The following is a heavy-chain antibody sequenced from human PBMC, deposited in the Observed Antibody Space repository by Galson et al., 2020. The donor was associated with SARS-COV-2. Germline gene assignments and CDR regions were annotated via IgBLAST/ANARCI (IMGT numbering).Heavy chain of an antibody. CDR2: ISYDGSNK. CDR3: AKDWGYGSGNYYYYGMDV. V-gene: IGHV3-30*18. D-gene: IGHD3-10*01. J-gene: IGHJ6*02. Sequence: GESLKISCAASGFTFSSYGMHWVRQAPGKGLEWVAVISYDGSNKYYADSVKGRFTISRDNSKNTLYLLMNSLRVEDTAVYYCAKDWGYGSGNYYYYGMDVWGQGTTVTVSS. CDR1: GFTFSSYG.